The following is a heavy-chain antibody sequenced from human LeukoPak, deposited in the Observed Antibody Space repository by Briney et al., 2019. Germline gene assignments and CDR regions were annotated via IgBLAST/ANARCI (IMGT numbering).Heavy chain of an antibody. CDR1: GFTFSTSP. D-gene: IGHD2-15*01. CDR3: ARGPGSGHYFDY. V-gene: IGHV3-48*04. Sequence: GGSLRLSCAASGFTFSTSPMNWVRQAPGKGPEWVSYISSSSGTIYYADSVKGRFTISRDNAENSLYLQMNSLRAEDTAVYYCARGPGSGHYFDYWGQGTLVTVSS. CDR2: ISSSSGTI. J-gene: IGHJ4*02.